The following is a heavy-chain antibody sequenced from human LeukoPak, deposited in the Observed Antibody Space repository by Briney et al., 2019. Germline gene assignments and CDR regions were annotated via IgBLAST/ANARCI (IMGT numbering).Heavy chain of an antibody. CDR2: IYSSGSS. Sequence: SETLSLTCTVSGGPIGTYYWSWIRQSAGKGLERIGRIYSSGSSNYNPSLKSRVTMSVDTSKNQFSLTLSSVTAADTAVYYCARNYYYYYMDVWGKGTTVIVSS. CDR3: ARNYYYYYMDV. V-gene: IGHV4-4*07. J-gene: IGHJ6*03. CDR1: GGPIGTYY.